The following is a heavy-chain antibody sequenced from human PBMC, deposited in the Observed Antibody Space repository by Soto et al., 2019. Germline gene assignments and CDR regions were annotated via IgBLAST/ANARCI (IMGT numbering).Heavy chain of an antibody. CDR3: ARIFRYSYGYLDAFDI. CDR1: GGSISSSSYY. J-gene: IGHJ3*02. D-gene: IGHD5-18*01. Sequence: PSEPLSLTCTVSGGSISSSSYYWGWIRQPPGKGLEWIGSIYYSGSTYYNPSLKSRVTISVDTSKNQFSLKLSSVTAADTAVYYCARIFRYSYGYLDAFDIWGQGTMVTVSS. CDR2: IYYSGST. V-gene: IGHV4-39*01.